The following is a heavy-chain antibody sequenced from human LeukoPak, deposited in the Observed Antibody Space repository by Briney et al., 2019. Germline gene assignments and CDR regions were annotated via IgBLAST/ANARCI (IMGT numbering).Heavy chain of an antibody. CDR3: ARYSSGWYGGGFDY. J-gene: IGHJ4*02. CDR2: ISAYNGNT. Sequence: ASVKVSCKASGYTFTSYGISWVRQAPGQRLEWMGWISAYNGNTNYAQKLQGRVTMTTDTSTSTAYMELRSLRSDDTAVYYCARYSSGWYGGGFDYWGQGTLVTVSS. D-gene: IGHD6-19*01. CDR1: GYTFTSYG. V-gene: IGHV1-18*01.